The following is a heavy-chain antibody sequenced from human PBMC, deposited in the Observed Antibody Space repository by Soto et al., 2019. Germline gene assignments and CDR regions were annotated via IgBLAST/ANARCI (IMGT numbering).Heavy chain of an antibody. J-gene: IGHJ5*02. Sequence: PSETLSLTCAVYGGSFSGYYWTWIRQPPGTGLEWIGEINHSGSTNYNPSLKSRVTISVDTSKNQFSLKLSSVTAADTAVYYCASIYDSSGYYYGNNWFDPWGQGTLVTVSS. CDR1: GGSFSGYY. V-gene: IGHV4-34*01. CDR3: ASIYDSSGYYYGNNWFDP. D-gene: IGHD3-22*01. CDR2: INHSGST.